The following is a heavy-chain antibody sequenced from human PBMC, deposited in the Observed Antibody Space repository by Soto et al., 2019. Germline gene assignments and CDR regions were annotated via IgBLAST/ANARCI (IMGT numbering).Heavy chain of an antibody. Sequence: GGSLRLSCAVSGFTVRSNYMSWVRQAPGKGLEWVSIIYSSGNTYYADSVKGRFTMSRDTSNNTVFLQMSSLRAEDTAVYYCARVSSPFGYWGQGTLVTVSS. CDR1: GFTVRSNY. V-gene: IGHV3-53*01. CDR2: IYSSGNT. CDR3: ARVSSPFGY. J-gene: IGHJ4*02. D-gene: IGHD3-16*01.